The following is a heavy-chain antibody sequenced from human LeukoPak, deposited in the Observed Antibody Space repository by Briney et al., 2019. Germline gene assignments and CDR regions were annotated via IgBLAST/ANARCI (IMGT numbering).Heavy chain of an antibody. J-gene: IGHJ4*02. V-gene: IGHV3-23*01. CDR2: ISGSGGST. CDR3: AKSNRAVKYYFDY. CDR1: GFTFSSYA. Sequence: GGSLRLSCAASGFTFSSYAMSWVRQAPGKGLEWVSAISGSGGSTYYADSVKGRFTNSRDNSKNTLYLQMNSLRAEDTAVYYCAKSNRAVKYYFDYWGQGTLVTVSS. D-gene: IGHD2/OR15-2a*01.